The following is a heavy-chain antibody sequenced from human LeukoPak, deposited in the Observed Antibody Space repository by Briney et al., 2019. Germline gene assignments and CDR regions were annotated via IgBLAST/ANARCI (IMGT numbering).Heavy chain of an antibody. CDR3: ARAGIIITFGGVIVMHDAFDI. Sequence: SVKVSCKASGGTFSSYAISWVRQAPGQGLEWMGGIIPIFGTANYAQKFQGRVTITADESTSTAYMELSSLRSEDTAVYYCARAGIIITFGGVIVMHDAFDIWGQGTMVTVSS. J-gene: IGHJ3*02. CDR1: GGTFSSYA. V-gene: IGHV1-69*13. CDR2: IIPIFGTA. D-gene: IGHD3-16*02.